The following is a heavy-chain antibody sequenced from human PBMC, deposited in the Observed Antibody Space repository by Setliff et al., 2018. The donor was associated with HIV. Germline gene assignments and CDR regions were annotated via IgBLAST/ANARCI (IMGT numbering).Heavy chain of an antibody. D-gene: IGHD3-22*01. CDR3: ARKTYYYDNSKGYFDY. Sequence: GGSLRLSCAASGFSVDDYWMSWVRQAPGKGLQWVANIKQDGREKYYVDSVKGRFTVSRDNAEKSMYLQMNSLRAEDTAVYYCARKTYYYDNSKGYFDYWGQGTLVTVSS. J-gene: IGHJ4*02. V-gene: IGHV3-7*03. CDR2: IKQDGREK. CDR1: GFSVDDYW.